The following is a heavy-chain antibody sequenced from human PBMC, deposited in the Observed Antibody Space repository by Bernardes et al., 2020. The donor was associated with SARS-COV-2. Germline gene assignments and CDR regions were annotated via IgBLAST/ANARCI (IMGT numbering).Heavy chain of an antibody. CDR3: AKGSSGYYWGTSTPHDY. Sequence: GGSLRLSCAASGFTFSSYGMHWVRQAPGKGLEWVAVISYDGSNKYYADSVKGRFTISRDNSKNTLYLQMNSLRAEDTAVYYCAKGSSGYYWGTSTPHDYWGQGTLVTVSS. D-gene: IGHD3-22*01. V-gene: IGHV3-30*18. J-gene: IGHJ4*02. CDR1: GFTFSSYG. CDR2: ISYDGSNK.